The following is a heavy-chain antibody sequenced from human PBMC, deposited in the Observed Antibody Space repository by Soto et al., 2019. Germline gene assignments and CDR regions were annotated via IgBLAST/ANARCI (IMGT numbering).Heavy chain of an antibody. Sequence: QVQLVESGGGVVQPGRSLRLSCAASGFTFSSYGMHWVRQAPGKGLEWVAVIWYDGSNIYYADSVKGRFTISRDNSKNTLYLQMNSLRAEDTSVYYCARESTGSYISWFDPWGQGTLVTVSS. CDR2: IWYDGSNI. J-gene: IGHJ5*02. CDR1: GFTFSSYG. V-gene: IGHV3-33*01. CDR3: ARESTGSYISWFDP. D-gene: IGHD3-10*01.